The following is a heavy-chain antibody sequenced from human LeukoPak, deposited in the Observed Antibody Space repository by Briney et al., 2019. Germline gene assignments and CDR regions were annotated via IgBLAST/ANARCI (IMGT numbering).Heavy chain of an antibody. Sequence: ASVKVSCKASGYTFTGYYMHWVRQAPGQGLEWMGWINPNSGGTNYAQKFQGRVTMTRDTSISTAYMELSRLRSDDTAVYYCARVRIKRSSYDRFDPWGQGTLVTVSS. D-gene: IGHD6-6*01. CDR2: INPNSGGT. J-gene: IGHJ5*02. V-gene: IGHV1-2*02. CDR1: GYTFTGYY. CDR3: ARVRIKRSSYDRFDP.